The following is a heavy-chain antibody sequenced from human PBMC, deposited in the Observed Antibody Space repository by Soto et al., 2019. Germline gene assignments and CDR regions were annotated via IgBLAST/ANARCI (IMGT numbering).Heavy chain of an antibody. V-gene: IGHV3-30*03. Sequence: GGSLRLSCAASGFTFSSYAMHWVRQAPGKGLEWVALISYDGYSKWYADAVKGRFTISRDNSNNTLFLEMNSLRGDDAAVYFCAAIREVDVWGQGTTVTVSS. CDR1: GFTFSSYA. CDR2: ISYDGYSK. CDR3: AAIREVDV. J-gene: IGHJ6*02. D-gene: IGHD1-26*01.